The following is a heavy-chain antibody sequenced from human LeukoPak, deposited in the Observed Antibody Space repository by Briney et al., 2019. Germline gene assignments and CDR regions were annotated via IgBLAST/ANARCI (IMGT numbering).Heavy chain of an antibody. Sequence: GGSLRLSCAASGFTFSSYAMSWVRQAPGKGLEWVSAISGSGGSTYYADSVKGRFTISRDNSKNTLYLQMNSLRAEDTAVYYCAKSLRQWLARHYYYGMDVWGQGTTVTVSS. V-gene: IGHV3-23*01. CDR2: ISGSGGST. D-gene: IGHD6-19*01. CDR3: AKSLRQWLARHYYYGMDV. J-gene: IGHJ6*02. CDR1: GFTFSSYA.